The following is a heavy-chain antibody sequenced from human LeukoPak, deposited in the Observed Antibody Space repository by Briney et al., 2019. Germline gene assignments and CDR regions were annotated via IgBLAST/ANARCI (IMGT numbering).Heavy chain of an antibody. CDR3: ARSYCSSTSCRGGTGLGGYYYYYYMDV. D-gene: IGHD2-2*01. CDR2: IIPIFGTA. Sequence: SVKVSCKASGGTFSSYAISWVRQAPGQGLEWMGGIIPIFGTANYAQKFQGRVTITADESTSTAYMELSSLRPEDTAVYYCARSYCSSTSCRGGTGLGGYYYYYYMDVWGKGTTVTVSS. CDR1: GGTFSSYA. V-gene: IGHV1-69*13. J-gene: IGHJ6*03.